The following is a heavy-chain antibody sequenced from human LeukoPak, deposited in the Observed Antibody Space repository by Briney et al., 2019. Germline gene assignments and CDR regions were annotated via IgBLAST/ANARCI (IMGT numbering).Heavy chain of an antibody. CDR3: ARGRYYYGSGMGFDY. CDR2: IYYSGST. Sequence: SETPSLTCTVSGGSISSYYWSWIRQPPGKGLEWIGYIYYSGSTNYNPSLKSRVTMSVDTSKNQFSLKLSSVTAADTAVYYCARGRYYYGSGMGFDYWGQGTLVTVSS. CDR1: GGSISSYY. D-gene: IGHD3-10*01. V-gene: IGHV4-59*12. J-gene: IGHJ4*02.